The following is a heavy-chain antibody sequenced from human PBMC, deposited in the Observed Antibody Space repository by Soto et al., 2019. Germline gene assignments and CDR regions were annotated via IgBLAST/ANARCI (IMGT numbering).Heavy chain of an antibody. V-gene: IGHV3-7*01. Sequence: GGSLRLSCAASGFTFSNFWMSWVRQAPGKGLEWVANIKHDGGETYYVDSVKGRFTISRDNAKNSLYLQMYSLRAEDKGVYYCAREGDCSGGSCYSGLHSWGQGTLVTLSS. CDR3: AREGDCSGGSCYSGLHS. J-gene: IGHJ5*02. CDR1: GFTFSNFW. CDR2: IKHDGGET. D-gene: IGHD2-15*01.